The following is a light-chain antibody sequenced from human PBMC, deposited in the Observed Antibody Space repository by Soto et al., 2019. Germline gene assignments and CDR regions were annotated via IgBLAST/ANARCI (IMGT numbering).Light chain of an antibody. CDR2: KVS. CDR3: LQATHTPWA. V-gene: IGKV2-24*01. CDR1: QSLVHSDGNTY. Sequence: DIVMTQTPLSSPVTLGQPASISCRSSQSLVHSDGNTYLSWLQQRPGQPPRLLIYKVSNRFSGGPDRFRGSGGGTDFPLKISRGEGEGVGGYYLLQATHTPWAFGQGTKVEIK. J-gene: IGKJ1*01.